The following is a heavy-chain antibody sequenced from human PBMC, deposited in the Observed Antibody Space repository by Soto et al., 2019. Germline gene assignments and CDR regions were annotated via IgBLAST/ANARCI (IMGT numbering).Heavy chain of an antibody. CDR3: AKGSIEYSASVDN. CDR1: GFSFSSYA. CDR2: ISARGGGV. V-gene: IGHV3-23*01. Sequence: EVQLLESGGGLVQPGGSLRLSCAASGFSFSSYAMVWVRQAPGKGLEWVSVISARGGGVYFADSVKGRFTISRDNSKNVLSLEMNSLRAEDTATYFWAKGSIEYSASVDNWGQGTLVGVSS. J-gene: IGHJ4*02. D-gene: IGHD5-12*01.